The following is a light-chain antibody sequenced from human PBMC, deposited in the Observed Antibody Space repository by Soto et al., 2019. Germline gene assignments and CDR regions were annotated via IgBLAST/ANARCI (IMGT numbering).Light chain of an antibody. CDR1: ESVTNY. Sequence: EIVLTQSPATLSWSPGERGTLSCRASESVTNYLAWYQQKPGQAPRLLVYDVSNRATGIPARFSGGGSGTDFTLTISNLEPEDFAVYYCQQRSDWPWTFGQGTKVDI. CDR3: QQRSDWPWT. J-gene: IGKJ1*01. V-gene: IGKV3-11*01. CDR2: DVS.